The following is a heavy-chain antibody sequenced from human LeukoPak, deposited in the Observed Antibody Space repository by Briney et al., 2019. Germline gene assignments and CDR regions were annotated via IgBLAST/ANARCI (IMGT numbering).Heavy chain of an antibody. CDR1: LDSFRCYY. CDR3: ARWEWGGNTCLHMDV. V-gene: IGHV4-59*01. J-gene: IGHJ6*03. Sequence: SETLSLTCTVSLDSFRCYYWSWIRQPPGKGLEWIGYIHYSGSSAYIPSLKSRLTMSVDKTNKKLSLRLTSIPSDFRTLLYCARWEWGGNTCLHMDVWGKGTSVTVSS. D-gene: IGHD4-23*01. CDR2: IHYSGSS.